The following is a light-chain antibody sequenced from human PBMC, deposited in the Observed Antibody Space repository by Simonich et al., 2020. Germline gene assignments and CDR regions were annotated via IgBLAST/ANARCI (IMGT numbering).Light chain of an antibody. CDR1: QSVLYSSNNKHY. CDR2: WAS. J-gene: IGKJ1*01. V-gene: IGKV4-1*01. CDR3: QKYYSTPRT. Sequence: TINCKSSQSVLYSSNNKHYLAWYQQKPGQPPQLLIYWASTRESGVPDRFSGSGSGTDFTLTISSLQAEDVAVYYCQKYYSTPRTFGQGTKVEIK.